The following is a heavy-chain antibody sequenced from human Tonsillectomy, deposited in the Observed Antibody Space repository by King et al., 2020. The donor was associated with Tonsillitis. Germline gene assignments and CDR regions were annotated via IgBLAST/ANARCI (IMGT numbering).Heavy chain of an antibody. CDR1: GGSISDADYY. Sequence: MQLQESGPGLVKPSQTLSLICTVSGGSISDADYYWGWIRQPPGKGLEWIGNIYSRGTTYYNPSLKSRATFSVDMSNNQFFLKMGSVTAADTAMYHCGRFDFFDNSGYYRAFDIWGQGTMVTVSS. D-gene: IGHD3-22*01. V-gene: IGHV4-30-4*01. J-gene: IGHJ3*02. CDR2: IYSRGTT. CDR3: GRFDFFDNSGYYRAFDI.